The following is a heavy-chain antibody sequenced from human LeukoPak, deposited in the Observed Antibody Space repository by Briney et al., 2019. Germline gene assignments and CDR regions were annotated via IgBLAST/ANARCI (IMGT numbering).Heavy chain of an antibody. Sequence: GGSLRLSCAASGFTFASYGMSWVRQPPGKGLEWVSPISNSGDSTYYADSVKGRFTISRDNSKNTLYLQMNSLRAEDTAVYYCAKDTAMVKFVGDYWGQGTLVTVSS. CDR3: AKDTAMVKFVGDY. J-gene: IGHJ4*02. D-gene: IGHD5-18*01. CDR1: GFTFASYG. V-gene: IGHV3-23*01. CDR2: ISNSGDST.